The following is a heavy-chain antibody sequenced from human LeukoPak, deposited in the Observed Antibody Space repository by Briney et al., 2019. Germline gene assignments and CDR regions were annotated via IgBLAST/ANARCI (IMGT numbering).Heavy chain of an antibody. CDR2: IWFDGSNI. D-gene: IGHD6-19*01. CDR1: GFNFSSYG. V-gene: IGHV3-33*01. CDR3: ARDSLPMAVTGPFDH. Sequence: GGSLRLSCAAPGFNFSSYGMHWVRQAPGKGLERVTSIWFDGSNIHYADSVKGRVIISRDNSKSALYLQLNSLRAEDTAIYYCARDSLPMAVTGPFDHWGQGALVTVSS. J-gene: IGHJ4*02.